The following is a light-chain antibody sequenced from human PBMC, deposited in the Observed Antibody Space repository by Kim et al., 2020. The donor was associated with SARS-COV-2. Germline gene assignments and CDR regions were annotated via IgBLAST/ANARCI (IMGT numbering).Light chain of an antibody. CDR1: QSVSSY. CDR2: DAS. Sequence: LCPGERAPRASRASQSVSSYLAWYQQKPGQAPRLLIYDASNRATGIPARFSGSGSGTDFTLTISSLEPEDFAVYYCQQRSNWPLYTFGQGTKLEI. V-gene: IGKV3-11*01. CDR3: QQRSNWPLYT. J-gene: IGKJ2*01.